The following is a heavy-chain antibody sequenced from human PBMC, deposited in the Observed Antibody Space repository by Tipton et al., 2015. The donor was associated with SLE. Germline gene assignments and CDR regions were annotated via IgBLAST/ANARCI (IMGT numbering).Heavy chain of an antibody. J-gene: IGHJ4*02. CDR3: GRDSRGVWDY. Sequence: SLRLSCEVSGFIFDDYAMHWVRHAPGKGLEWVSGINWNSYTIGYADSVNGRFTISRDNSKNTLNLQMNSLRVEDTAVYYCGRDSRGVWDYWGQGALVIVSS. D-gene: IGHD3-16*01. V-gene: IGHV3-9*01. CDR1: GFIFDDYA. CDR2: INWNSYTI.